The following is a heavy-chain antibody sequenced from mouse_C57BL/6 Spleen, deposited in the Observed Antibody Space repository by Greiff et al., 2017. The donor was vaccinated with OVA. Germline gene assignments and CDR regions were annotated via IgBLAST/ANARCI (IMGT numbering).Heavy chain of an antibody. V-gene: IGHV1-7*01. J-gene: IGHJ4*01. D-gene: IGHD2-5*01. CDR3: ARYYYSNDYAMDY. CDR2: INPSSGYT. Sequence: QVQLQQSGAELAKPGASVKLSCKASGYTFTSYWMHWVKQRPGQGLEWIGYINPSSGYTKYNQKFKDKATLTANKSSSTAYMQLSSLTYDDSAVYYGARYYYSNDYAMDYWGQGTSVTVSS. CDR1: GYTFTSYW.